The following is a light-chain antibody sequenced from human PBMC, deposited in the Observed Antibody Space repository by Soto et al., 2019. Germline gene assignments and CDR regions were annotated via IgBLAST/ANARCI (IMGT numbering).Light chain of an antibody. CDR3: CSYTSSTTYV. CDR2: AVT. J-gene: IGLJ1*01. V-gene: IGLV2-14*01. CDR1: SSDVGGYNY. Sequence: QSVLTQPRSVSGSPGQSVSISRTGTSSDVGGYNYVSWYQQHPGKAPKLIIYAVTNRPSGVSIRFSGSKSGNTASLTISGLQAEDEADYYCCSYTSSTTYVFGPGTKVTVL.